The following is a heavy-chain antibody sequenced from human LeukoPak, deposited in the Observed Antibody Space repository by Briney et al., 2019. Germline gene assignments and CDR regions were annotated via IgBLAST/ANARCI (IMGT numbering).Heavy chain of an antibody. J-gene: IGHJ4*02. CDR2: ISHDGNT. D-gene: IGHD1-1*01. CDR3: ARRRDWNDVLDS. Sequence: SETLSLTCAVYGDSFSDYYWSWLRQPPEKGLEWIGQISHDGNTNYNPSLKSRVTLSTDTSKNQFSLRLTSVTTADTAIYYCARRRDWNDVLDSWGQGTPVTVSS. V-gene: IGHV4-34*01. CDR1: GDSFSDYY.